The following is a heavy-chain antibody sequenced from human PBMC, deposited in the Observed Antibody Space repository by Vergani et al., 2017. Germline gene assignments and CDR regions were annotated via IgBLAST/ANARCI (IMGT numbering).Heavy chain of an antibody. V-gene: IGHV1-46*01. J-gene: IGHJ6*03. Sequence: QVQLVQSGAEVKKSGASVKVSCKTSGYTFSNYYMHWVRQAPGQGLEWMGIINPSGGHTNYAQKFQGRVTMTRDTSTSTVYMELSSLRSEDTAIYYCARAGGEITINYYYYYMDVWGKGTTVTVSS. CDR2: INPSGGHT. D-gene: IGHD3-3*01. CDR3: ARAGGEITINYYYYYMDV. CDR1: GYTFSNYY.